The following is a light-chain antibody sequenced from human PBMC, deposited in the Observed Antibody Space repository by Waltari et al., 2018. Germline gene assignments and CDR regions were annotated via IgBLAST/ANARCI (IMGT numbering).Light chain of an antibody. J-gene: IGKJ3*01. CDR1: QGIASY. CDR3: QQSYSSPFT. Sequence: DIQLTQSPSSLYASVGDRVTITCRASQGIASYLNWYQQKPGKAPKFLIYSASSLQSGVPSRFSGSRSGTDFTLTINSLQPEDFAVYYCQQSYSSPFTFGPGTRVDIK. V-gene: IGKV1-39*01. CDR2: SAS.